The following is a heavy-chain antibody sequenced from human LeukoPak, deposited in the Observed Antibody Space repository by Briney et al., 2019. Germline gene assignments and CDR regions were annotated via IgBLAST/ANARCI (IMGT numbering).Heavy chain of an antibody. CDR2: ISSSSSYI. D-gene: IGHD3-22*01. J-gene: IGHJ4*02. CDR3: ARVLDYYYDSSGLMDY. V-gene: IGHV3-21*01. CDR1: GFTFSSYS. Sequence: GGSLRLSCAASGFTFSSYSMNWVRQAPGKGLEWVSSISSSSSYIYYADSVKGRFTISRDSAKNSLYLQMNSLRAEDTAVYYCARVLDYYYDSSGLMDYWGQGTLVTVSS.